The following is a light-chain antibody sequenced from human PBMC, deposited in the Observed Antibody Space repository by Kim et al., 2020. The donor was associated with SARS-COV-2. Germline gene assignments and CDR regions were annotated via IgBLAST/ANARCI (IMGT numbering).Light chain of an antibody. CDR1: SSDVGGYNY. CDR3: CSYAGSYTWV. V-gene: IGLV2-11*01. Sequence: GQSVTISCTGTSSDVGGYNYVSGYQQHPGKAPKLMIYDVSKRRSGVPDRFSGSKSGNTASLTISGLQAEDEADYYCCSYAGSYTWVFGGGTQLTVL. J-gene: IGLJ3*02. CDR2: DVS.